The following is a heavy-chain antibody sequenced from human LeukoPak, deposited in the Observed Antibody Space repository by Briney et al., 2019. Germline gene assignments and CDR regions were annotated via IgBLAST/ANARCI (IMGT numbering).Heavy chain of an antibody. D-gene: IGHD3-22*01. CDR1: GAPINNYF. CDR3: ARGSYYYDNAIDY. CDR2: MYDSGST. Sequence: SETLSLTCLVSGAPINNYFWSWIRRSPGKGPQWIGYMYDSGSTYYNPSLKSRVTISVDRSKNQFSLKLSSVTAADAAVYYCARGSYYYDNAIDYWGQGTLVTVSS. J-gene: IGHJ4*02. V-gene: IGHV4-59*12.